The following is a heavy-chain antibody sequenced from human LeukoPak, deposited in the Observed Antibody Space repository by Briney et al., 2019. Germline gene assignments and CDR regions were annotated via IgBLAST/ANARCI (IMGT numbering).Heavy chain of an antibody. Sequence: SETLSLTCTVSGGSISSYYWSWIRQPPGKGLEWIGYIYYSGSTNYNPSLKNRVTISVDTSKNQFSLKLSSVTAADTAVYYCARPHMVRGVMGWFDPWGQGTLVTVSS. V-gene: IGHV4-59*08. D-gene: IGHD3-10*01. CDR3: ARPHMVRGVMGWFDP. J-gene: IGHJ5*02. CDR1: GGSISSYY. CDR2: IYYSGST.